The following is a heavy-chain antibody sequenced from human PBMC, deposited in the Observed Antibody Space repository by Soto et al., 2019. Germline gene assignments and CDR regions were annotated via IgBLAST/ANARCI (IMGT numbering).Heavy chain of an antibody. V-gene: IGHV1-58*02. J-gene: IGHJ6*02. D-gene: IGHD5-12*01. CDR2: IVGGSGRT. CDR1: GFTFRSSA. CDR3: AREGVAPYYYYGMDV. Sequence: EASVKVSCKASGFTFRSSAIHWVRQARGQRLEWIGWIVGGSGRTKYAQEFQERVTVTRDMSTSTVHMEVMSLRSDDTAVYYCAREGVAPYYYYGMDVWGQGTPVTVSS.